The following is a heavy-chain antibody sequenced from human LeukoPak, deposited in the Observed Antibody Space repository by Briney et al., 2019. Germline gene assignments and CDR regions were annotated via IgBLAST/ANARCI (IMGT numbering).Heavy chain of an antibody. CDR1: GFTVSSNS. J-gene: IGHJ4*02. V-gene: IGHV3-53*01. D-gene: IGHD4/OR15-4a*01. CDR2: IYSDNT. Sequence: GGSLRLSCTVSGFTVSSNSMSWVRQAPGKELEWVSFIYSDNTHYSDSVKGRFTISRDNSKNTLYLQMNSLRAEDTAVYYCARRAGAYSHPYDYWGQGTLVTVSS. CDR3: ARRAGAYSHPYDY.